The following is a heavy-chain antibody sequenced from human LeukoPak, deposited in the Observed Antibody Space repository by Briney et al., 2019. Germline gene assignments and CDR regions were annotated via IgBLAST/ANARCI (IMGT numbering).Heavy chain of an antibody. V-gene: IGHV3-30*18. D-gene: IGHD2-15*01. CDR1: GFTFSSYG. Sequence: GGSLRLSCAASGFTFSSYGMHWDRQAPGKGLEWVAGISSDGSNEYYADSVKGRFTISRDNSKNTLCLQMNSLRAEETAVYYCAKDRGYCSGGSCYYFDYWGQGTLVTVSS. CDR2: ISSDGSNE. J-gene: IGHJ4*02. CDR3: AKDRGYCSGGSCYYFDY.